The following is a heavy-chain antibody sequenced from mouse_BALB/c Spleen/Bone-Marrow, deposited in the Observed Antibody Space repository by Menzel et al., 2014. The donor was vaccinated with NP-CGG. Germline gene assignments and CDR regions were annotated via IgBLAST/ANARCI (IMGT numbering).Heavy chain of an antibody. CDR3: ARLGYYGYFDY. CDR2: INPDSSTI. CDR1: GFDFSRYW. Sequence: EVQGVESGGGLVQPGGSLKLSCAASGFDFSRYWMSWVRQAPGKGLEWIGEINPDSSTINYTPSLKDKFIISRGNAKNTLYLQMSKVRSEDTALYYCARLGYYGYFDYWGQGTTLTVSS. V-gene: IGHV4-1*02. J-gene: IGHJ2*01. D-gene: IGHD2-3*01.